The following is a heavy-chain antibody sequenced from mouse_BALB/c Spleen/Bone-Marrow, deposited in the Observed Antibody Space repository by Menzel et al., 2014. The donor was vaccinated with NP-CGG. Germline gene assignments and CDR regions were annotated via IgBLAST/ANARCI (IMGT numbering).Heavy chain of an antibody. CDR3: ARWVPYWEFAY. V-gene: IGHV1-9*01. J-gene: IGHJ3*01. CDR2: ILPGSGST. D-gene: IGHD4-1*01. Sequence: VQLQQSGAELMKPGASVKISCKATGYTFSSYWIEWVKQRPGHGLEWIGEILPGSGSTNYIEKFKGKATFTADTSSNTAYMQLSSLTSEDSAVYYCARWVPYWEFAYWGQGTLVTVSA. CDR1: GYTFSSYW.